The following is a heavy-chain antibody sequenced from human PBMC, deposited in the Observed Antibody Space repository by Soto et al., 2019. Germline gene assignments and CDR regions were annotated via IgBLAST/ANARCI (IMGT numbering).Heavy chain of an antibody. V-gene: IGHV4-34*01. CDR1: GGSFSGYY. CDR2: INHSGST. Sequence: SETLSLTCAVYGGSFSGYYWSWIRQPPGKGLEWIGEINHSGSTNYNPSLKSRVTISVDTSKNQFSLKLSSVTAADTAVYYCARAVLGSSPWWFTLWFDPWGQGTLVTVSS. CDR3: ARAVLGSSPWWFTLWFDP. D-gene: IGHD6-13*01. J-gene: IGHJ5*02.